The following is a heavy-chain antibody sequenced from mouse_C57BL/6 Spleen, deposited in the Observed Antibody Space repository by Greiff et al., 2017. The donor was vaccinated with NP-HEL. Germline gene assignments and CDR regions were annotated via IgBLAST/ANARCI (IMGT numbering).Heavy chain of an antibody. CDR1: GFTFSDYY. D-gene: IGHD3-2*02. CDR3: ARAQARAMDY. J-gene: IGHJ4*01. Sequence: EVKLVESEGGLVQPGSSMKLSCTASGFTFSDYYMAWVRQVPEKGLEWVANINYDGSSTYYLDSLKSRFIILRDNAKNILYLQMSSLKSEDTATYYCARAQARAMDYWGQGTSVTVSS. V-gene: IGHV5-16*01. CDR2: INYDGSST.